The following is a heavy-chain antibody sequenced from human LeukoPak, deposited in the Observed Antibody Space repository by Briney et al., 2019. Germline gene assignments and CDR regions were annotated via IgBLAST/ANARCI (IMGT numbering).Heavy chain of an antibody. CDR1: GFTLSSYA. CDR3: AKAPVTTCRGAYCYPFDY. Sequence: GGSLRLSCAASGFTLSSYAMSWVRQAPGKGLEWVAAISDSGNTYHADSVKGRFTISRDSSKNTLFLQMNRLRPEDAAVYYCAKAPVTTCRGAYCYPFDYWGQGTLVTVSS. CDR2: ISDSGNT. V-gene: IGHV3-23*01. J-gene: IGHJ4*02. D-gene: IGHD2-21*01.